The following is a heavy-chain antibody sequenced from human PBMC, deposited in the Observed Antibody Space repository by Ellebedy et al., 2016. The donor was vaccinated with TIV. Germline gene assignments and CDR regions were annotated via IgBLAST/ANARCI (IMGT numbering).Heavy chain of an antibody. Sequence: SETLSLTCTVSGGSMNNYWWSWMRQTPGKGLEWVAYINYSGSTNSNSSLKSRVIISVDTSKNQFSLKLSSVTAEDTAVYYCARHVYGGNPGWNDLWGRGTLVTVSS. J-gene: IGHJ2*01. D-gene: IGHD4-23*01. CDR2: INYSGST. CDR3: ARHVYGGNPGWNDL. V-gene: IGHV4-59*08. CDR1: GGSMNNYW.